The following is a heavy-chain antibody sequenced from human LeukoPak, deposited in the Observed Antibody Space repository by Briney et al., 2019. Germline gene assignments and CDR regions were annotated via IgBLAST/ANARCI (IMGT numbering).Heavy chain of an antibody. CDR1: GFSFITNG. J-gene: IGHJ4*02. CDR3: AKDGFGGGTFPYYLVN. D-gene: IGHD3-3*01. CDR2: IPYDGSKK. Sequence: GGSLRLSCAASGFSFITNGIHWVRQAPGKGLEWVAFIPYDGSKKYYTDSVKGRFTISRDNSKNTMYLQMNSLRPEDTAVYYCAKDGFGGGTFPYYLVNWGRGTLVTVSS. V-gene: IGHV3-30*02.